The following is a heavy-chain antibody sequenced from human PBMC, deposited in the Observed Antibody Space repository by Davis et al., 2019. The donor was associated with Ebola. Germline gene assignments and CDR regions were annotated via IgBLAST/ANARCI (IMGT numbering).Heavy chain of an antibody. D-gene: IGHD4-17*01. CDR2: IYYSGST. CDR3: ATDAVTVTSDYGMDV. CDR1: GGSISSGDYY. V-gene: IGHV4-31*09. Sequence: SETLSLTCTVSGGSISSGDYYWNWIRQHPGKGLEWIGYIYYSGSTYYNPSLKSRVTISVDKSKNQFSLKLSSVTAADTAVYYCATDAVTVTSDYGMDVWGQGTTVTVSS. J-gene: IGHJ6*02.